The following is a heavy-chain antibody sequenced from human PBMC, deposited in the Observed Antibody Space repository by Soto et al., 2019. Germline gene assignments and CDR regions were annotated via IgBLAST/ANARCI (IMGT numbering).Heavy chain of an antibody. CDR2: IIPILGIA. J-gene: IGHJ4*02. Sequence: SVKVSCKASGGTFSSYTISWVRQAPGQGLEWMGRIIPILGIANYAQKFQGRVTITADKSTSTAYMELSSLRSEDTAVYYCARLVREQLEIYFDYWGQGTLVTVSS. CDR1: GGTFSSYT. V-gene: IGHV1-69*02. D-gene: IGHD6-6*01. CDR3: ARLVREQLEIYFDY.